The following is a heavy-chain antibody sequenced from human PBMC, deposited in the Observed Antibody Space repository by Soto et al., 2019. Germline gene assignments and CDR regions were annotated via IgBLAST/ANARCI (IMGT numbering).Heavy chain of an antibody. Sequence: SETQSLTCTVSGGSSRSSGYYWGWIRQPPGKGLEWIGSIYYSGSTYYNPSLKSRVTISVDTSKNQFSLKLSSVTAADTAVYYCARRRQNWNDAAVFDYWGQGTLVTVSS. CDR2: IYYSGST. V-gene: IGHV4-39*01. J-gene: IGHJ4*02. D-gene: IGHD1-1*01. CDR3: ARRRQNWNDAAVFDY. CDR1: GGSSRSSGYY.